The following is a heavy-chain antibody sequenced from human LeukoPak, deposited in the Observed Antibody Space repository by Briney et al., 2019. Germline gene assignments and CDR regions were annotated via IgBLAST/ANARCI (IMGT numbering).Heavy chain of an antibody. CDR3: AKDYYDSSGYYYDY. CDR1: GFTFSSYA. J-gene: IGHJ4*02. V-gene: IGHV3-23*01. D-gene: IGHD3-22*01. Sequence: GGSLRLSCAASGFTFSSYALTWVRQAPGKGLEWVSAISGSGGSTYYADSVKGRFTISRDNSKNTVYLQMNSLRAEDTAVYYCAKDYYDSSGYYYDYRGQGTLVTVSS. CDR2: ISGSGGST.